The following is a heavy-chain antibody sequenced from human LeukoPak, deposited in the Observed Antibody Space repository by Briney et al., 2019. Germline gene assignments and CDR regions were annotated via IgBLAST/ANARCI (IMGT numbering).Heavy chain of an antibody. CDR2: IIPIFGTA. J-gene: IGHJ4*02. D-gene: IGHD2-2*02. CDR3: ATTSGYCSSTSCYSPSSPDY. Sequence: ASVKVSCKASGGTFSSYAISWVRQAPGQGLEWMGGIIPIFGTASYAQKFQGRVTTTTDESTSTAYMELSSLRSEDTAVYYCATTSGYCSSTSCYSPSSPDYWGQGTLVTVSS. V-gene: IGHV1-69*05. CDR1: GGTFSSYA.